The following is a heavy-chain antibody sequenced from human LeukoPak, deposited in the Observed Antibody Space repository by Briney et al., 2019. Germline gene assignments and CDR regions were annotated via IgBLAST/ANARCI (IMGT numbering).Heavy chain of an antibody. Sequence: SETLSLTCAVYGGSFSGYYWSWIRQPPGKGLEWIGEINHSGSTNYNPSLKSRVTISVDTSKNQFSLKLSSVTATDTAVYYCARDGVGATAGGWFDPWGQGTLVTVSS. CDR3: ARDGVGATAGGWFDP. J-gene: IGHJ5*02. V-gene: IGHV4-34*01. CDR2: INHSGST. D-gene: IGHD1-26*01. CDR1: GGSFSGYY.